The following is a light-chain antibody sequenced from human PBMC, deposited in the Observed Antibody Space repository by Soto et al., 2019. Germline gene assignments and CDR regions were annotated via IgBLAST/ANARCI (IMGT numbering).Light chain of an antibody. Sequence: QRARTQPVSASGVARGGRSISCSGGSSNIGTNAVNWYQQLPGTAPKLLIYNNNQRPSGVPDRFSGSKSGTSASLAISGLQSEDEADYYCAAWDDSLNGYVFGTGTKVTVL. J-gene: IGLJ1*01. CDR1: SSNIGTNA. CDR3: AAWDDSLNGYV. CDR2: NNN. V-gene: IGLV1-44*01.